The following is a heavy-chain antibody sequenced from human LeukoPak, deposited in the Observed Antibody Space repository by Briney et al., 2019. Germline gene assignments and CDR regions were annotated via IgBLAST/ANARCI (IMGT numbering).Heavy chain of an antibody. D-gene: IGHD5-18*01. J-gene: IGHJ4*02. CDR2: IIPIFGTA. CDR3: ASPPGDGYRYGHFQY. V-gene: IGHV1-69*06. Sequence: SVKVSCKASEGTFSSYDISWVRQAPGQGLEWMGGIIPIFGTANYAQKFQGRVTITADKSTSTPYMELSSLRSEDTAVYSCASPPGDGYRYGHFQYWGQGTLVTASS. CDR1: EGTFSSYD.